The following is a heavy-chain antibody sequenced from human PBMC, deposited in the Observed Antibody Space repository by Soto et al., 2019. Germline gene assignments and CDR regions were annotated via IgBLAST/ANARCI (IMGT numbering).Heavy chain of an antibody. Sequence: ASVKVSCKASGYTFTSYAMHWVRQAPGQRLAWMGWINAGNGNTKYSQKFQGRVTITRDTSASTAYMELSSLRSEDTAVYYCAREGAAVALNYYYYYMDVWGKGTTVTVSS. V-gene: IGHV1-3*01. CDR2: INAGNGNT. D-gene: IGHD6-19*01. CDR1: GYTFTSYA. J-gene: IGHJ6*03. CDR3: AREGAAVALNYYYYYMDV.